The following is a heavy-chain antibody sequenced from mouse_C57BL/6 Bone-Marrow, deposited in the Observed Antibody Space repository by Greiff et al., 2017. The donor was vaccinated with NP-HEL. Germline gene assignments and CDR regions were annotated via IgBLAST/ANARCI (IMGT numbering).Heavy chain of an antibody. V-gene: IGHV10-1*01. CDR2: IRSKSNNYAL. Sequence: EVMLVESGGGLVQPKGSLKLSCAASGFSFNTYAMNWVRQAPGKGLEWVARIRSKSNNYALYYADSVNDRFTISRDDSESMLYLQMNNLKTEDTAMYYCAGELLAWFAYWGQGTLVTVSA. CDR1: GFSFNTYA. J-gene: IGHJ3*01. CDR3: AGELLAWFAY.